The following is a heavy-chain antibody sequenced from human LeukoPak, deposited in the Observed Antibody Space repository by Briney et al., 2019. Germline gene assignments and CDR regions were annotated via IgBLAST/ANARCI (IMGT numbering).Heavy chain of an antibody. D-gene: IGHD3-3*01. V-gene: IGHV3-30-3*01. J-gene: IGHJ4*02. CDR2: ISYDGSNK. Sequence: GRSLRLSCAASGFTFSSYAMHWVRQAPGKGLEWVAVISYDGSNKYYADSVKGRFTISRDNSKNTLYLQMNSLRAEDTAVYYCARDSPTPYDFWSGYYDYWGQGTLVTVSS. CDR1: GFTFSSYA. CDR3: ARDSPTPYDFWSGYYDY.